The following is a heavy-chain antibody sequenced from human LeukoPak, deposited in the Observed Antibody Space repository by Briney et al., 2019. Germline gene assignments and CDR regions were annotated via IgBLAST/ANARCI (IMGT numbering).Heavy chain of an antibody. CDR3: ARGIFGMVLNAFDL. V-gene: IGHV4-61*08. CDR1: GGSISSGGYY. J-gene: IGHJ3*01. Sequence: SETLSLTCTVSGGSISSGGYYWSWIRQPPGRGLEWVGYISYGGSTNYNPSLKSRVTISVDTSTNQFSLKLSSVTAADTAVYYCARGIFGMVLNAFDLWGRGTMVTVSS. D-gene: IGHD3-3*01. CDR2: ISYGGST.